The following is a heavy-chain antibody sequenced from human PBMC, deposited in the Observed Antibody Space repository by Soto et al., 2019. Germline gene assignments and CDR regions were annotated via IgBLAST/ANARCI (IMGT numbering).Heavy chain of an antibody. J-gene: IGHJ4*02. V-gene: IGHV1-3*01. Sequence: ASVKVSCKASGYTFTGYAMHWVRQAPGQRLEWMGWINAGNGNTKYSQKFQGRVTITRDTSASTAYMELSSPRSEDTAVYYCAREGSYFAFDYWGQGTLVTVSS. CDR1: GYTFTGYA. D-gene: IGHD1-26*01. CDR2: INAGNGNT. CDR3: AREGSYFAFDY.